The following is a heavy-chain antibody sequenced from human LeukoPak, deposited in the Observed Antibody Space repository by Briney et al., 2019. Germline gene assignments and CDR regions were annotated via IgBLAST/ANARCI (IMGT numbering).Heavy chain of an antibody. CDR3: ARVGNTYYYDSSGSNGFDI. CDR2: INPNSGTT. D-gene: IGHD3-22*01. Sequence: ASVKVSCKGSGYTFTDYYMHWVRQAPGQGLEWVGIINPNSGTTIYAQKFQGRVTMTRDTPTTTVYMELSSLTSEDTAVYYCARVGNTYYYDSSGSNGFDIWGQGTLVTVSS. V-gene: IGHV1-46*01. J-gene: IGHJ3*02. CDR1: GYTFTDYY.